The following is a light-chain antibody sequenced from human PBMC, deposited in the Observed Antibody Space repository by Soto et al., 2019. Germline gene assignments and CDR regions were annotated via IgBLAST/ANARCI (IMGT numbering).Light chain of an antibody. Sequence: EIQMTQSPSSLSVSVGDRVTSTCRASQSISSYLNWYQQKPGKAPKLLIYAASSLQSGVPSRFSGSGSGTDFTLTISSLQPEDFATYYCQQSYSTLWTFGQGTKVEIK. CDR2: AAS. CDR3: QQSYSTLWT. J-gene: IGKJ1*01. V-gene: IGKV1-39*01. CDR1: QSISSY.